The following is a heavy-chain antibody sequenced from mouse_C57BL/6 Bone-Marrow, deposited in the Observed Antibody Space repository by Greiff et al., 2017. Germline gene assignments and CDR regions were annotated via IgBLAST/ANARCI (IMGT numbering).Heavy chain of an antibody. J-gene: IGHJ2*01. CDR3: ARGGRGSSLYYFDD. Sequence: VQLQQSGPELVKPGASVKIPCKASGYTFTDYNMDWVKQSHGKSLEWIGDINPYNGGTIYNQKFMGKATLTVDKSSSTAYMELRSLTSEDTAAYYCARGGRGSSLYYFDDWGQGTTLTVSS. CDR2: INPYNGGT. V-gene: IGHV1-18*01. D-gene: IGHD1-1*01. CDR1: GYTFTDYN.